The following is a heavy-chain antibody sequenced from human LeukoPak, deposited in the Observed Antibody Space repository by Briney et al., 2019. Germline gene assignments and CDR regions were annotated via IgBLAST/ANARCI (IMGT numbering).Heavy chain of an antibody. D-gene: IGHD5-18*01. Sequence: GGSLRLSCAASGFTFSSYGMHWVRQAPGKGLEWVAVISYDGSNKYYADSVKGRFTISRDNSKNTLYLQMNSLRAEDTAVYYCARGSPYSYGYRRAFDIWGQGTMVTVSS. CDR1: GFTFSSYG. CDR3: ARGSPYSYGYRRAFDI. V-gene: IGHV3-30*03. J-gene: IGHJ3*02. CDR2: ISYDGSNK.